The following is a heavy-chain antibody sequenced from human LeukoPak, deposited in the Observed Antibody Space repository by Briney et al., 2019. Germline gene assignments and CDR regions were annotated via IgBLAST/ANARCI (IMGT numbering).Heavy chain of an antibody. CDR1: GGSFSGYY. Sequence: PSETLSLTCAVYGGSFSGYYWSWIRQPPGKGLEWIGEINHSGSTNYNPSLKSRVTISVDTSKNQFSLKLSSVTAADTAVYYCARQGIMVRGVVGNWFDPWGRGTLVTVSS. D-gene: IGHD3-10*01. CDR3: ARQGIMVRGVVGNWFDP. V-gene: IGHV4-34*01. CDR2: INHSGST. J-gene: IGHJ5*02.